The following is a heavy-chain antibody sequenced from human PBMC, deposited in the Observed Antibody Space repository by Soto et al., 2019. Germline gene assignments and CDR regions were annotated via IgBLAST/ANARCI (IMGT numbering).Heavy chain of an antibody. J-gene: IGHJ3*02. CDR2: IYYSGST. Sequence: PSETLSLTCPVSGGSISSSSYYWGWIRQPPGKGLEWIGSIYYSGSTYYNPSLKSRVTISVDTSKNQFSLKLSSVTAADTAVYYCARQTAANDAFDIWGQGTMVTVSS. CDR1: GGSISSSSYY. D-gene: IGHD6-25*01. V-gene: IGHV4-39*01. CDR3: ARQTAANDAFDI.